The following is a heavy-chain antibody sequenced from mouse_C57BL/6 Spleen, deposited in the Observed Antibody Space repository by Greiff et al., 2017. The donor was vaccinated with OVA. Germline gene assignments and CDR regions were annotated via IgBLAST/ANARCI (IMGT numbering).Heavy chain of an antibody. CDR3: AREEGDGYPFDY. V-gene: IGHV1-4*01. J-gene: IGHJ2*01. CDR2: INPSSGNT. D-gene: IGHD2-3*01. CDR1: GYTFTSYT. Sequence: VQLQQSGAELARPGASVKVSCKASGYTFTSYTMHWVKQRPGQGLEWIGYINPSSGNTKYNQKFKDKATFTADKSSSTAYMQLSSLTSEDSAVYDCAREEGDGYPFDYWGQGTTLTVSS.